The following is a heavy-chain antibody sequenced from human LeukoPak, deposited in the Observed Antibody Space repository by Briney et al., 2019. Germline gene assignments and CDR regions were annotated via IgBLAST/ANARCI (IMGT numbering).Heavy chain of an antibody. Sequence: EASVKVSCMASGYTFTGYYMHWVRQAPGQGLDWMGWINPNSGGTNYAQKFQGRVTMTRDTSISTAYMELSRLRSDDTAVYYCARGGATVTTQWDWFDPWGQGTLVTVSS. J-gene: IGHJ5*02. V-gene: IGHV1-2*02. CDR1: GYTFTGYY. D-gene: IGHD4-17*01. CDR3: ARGGATVTTQWDWFDP. CDR2: INPNSGGT.